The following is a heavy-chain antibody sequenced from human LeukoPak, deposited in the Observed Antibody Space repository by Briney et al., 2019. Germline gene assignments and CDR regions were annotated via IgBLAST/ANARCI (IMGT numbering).Heavy chain of an antibody. CDR2: INPSGGTT. Sequence: AASVKVSFKASGYTFTSYSIHWVRQAPGQGLEWMGIINPSGGTTTYTQKFQGRVTMTRDMSTSTVYMELSSLRSEDTGVYYCAREGGDTPMVKFDSWGQGTLVTVSS. D-gene: IGHD5-18*01. V-gene: IGHV1-46*01. CDR1: GYTFTSYS. J-gene: IGHJ4*02. CDR3: AREGGDTPMVKFDS.